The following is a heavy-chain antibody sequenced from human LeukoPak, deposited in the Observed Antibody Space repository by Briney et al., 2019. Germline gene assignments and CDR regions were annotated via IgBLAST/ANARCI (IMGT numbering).Heavy chain of an antibody. CDR3: ARSYGSGSYYHY. J-gene: IGHJ4*02. D-gene: IGHD3-10*01. V-gene: IGHV4-59*01. Sequence: SETLSLTCNVSGGSISSYYWSWIRQSPGKTLEWIGHIYYSGSTNYNPSLKNRVTISADLSKNQVSLKLSSVIAADTALYYCARSYGSGSYYHYWGQGTLVTVSS. CDR2: IYYSGST. CDR1: GGSISSYY.